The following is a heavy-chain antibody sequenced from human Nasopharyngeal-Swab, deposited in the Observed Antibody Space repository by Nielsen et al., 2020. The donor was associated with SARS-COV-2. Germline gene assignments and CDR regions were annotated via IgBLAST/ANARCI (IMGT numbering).Heavy chain of an antibody. D-gene: IGHD6-13*01. J-gene: IGHJ5*02. CDR2: IDPSDSYT. V-gene: IGHV5-10-1*01. Sequence: KVSCKGSGYSFTNYWIGWVRQMPGKGLEWMGRIDPSDSYTNYSPSFQGHVTISADKSISTACLQWSSLKASDTAMYYCAREAEYSSSANWFDPWGQGTLVTVSS. CDR3: AREAEYSSSANWFDP. CDR1: GYSFTNYW.